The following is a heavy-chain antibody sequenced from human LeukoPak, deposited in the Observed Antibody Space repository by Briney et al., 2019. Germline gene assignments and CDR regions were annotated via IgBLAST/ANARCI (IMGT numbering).Heavy chain of an antibody. CDR2: IYYSGST. Sequence: SETLSLTCAVSGGSISSSSYYWGWIRQPPGKGLEWIGSIYYSGSTYYNPSLKSRVTISVDTSKNQFSLKLSSVTAADTAVYYCARLATMVRGVIIDMINYFDYWGQGTLVTVSS. V-gene: IGHV4-39*01. J-gene: IGHJ4*02. CDR3: ARLATMVRGVIIDMINYFDY. CDR1: GGSISSSSYY. D-gene: IGHD3-10*01.